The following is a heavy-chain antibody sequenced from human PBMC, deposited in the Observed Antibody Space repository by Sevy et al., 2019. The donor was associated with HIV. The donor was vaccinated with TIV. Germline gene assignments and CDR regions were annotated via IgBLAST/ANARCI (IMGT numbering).Heavy chain of an antibody. D-gene: IGHD3-22*01. V-gene: IGHV4-59*08. J-gene: IGHJ4*02. CDR2: IYYSGST. Sequence: SETLSLTCTVSGGSISSYYWSWIRQPPGKGLEWIGYIYYSGSTNYNPSLKSRVTISVDTSKNQFSLKLSSVTAADTAVYYCARQSHYYYDSSGYIFDYWGQGTLVTVSS. CDR3: ARQSHYYYDSSGYIFDY. CDR1: GGSISSYY.